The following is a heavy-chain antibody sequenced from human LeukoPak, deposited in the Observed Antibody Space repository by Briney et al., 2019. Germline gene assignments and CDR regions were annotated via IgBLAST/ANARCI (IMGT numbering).Heavy chain of an antibody. V-gene: IGHV1-46*01. CDR2: INPSGGST. Sequence: ASVKVSCKASGYTFTSYYMHWVRQAPGQGLEWMGIINPSGGSTSYAQKFQGRVTMTRDTSTSTVYMELSSLRSEDTAVYYCARDSSGYYYLYYFDYWGQGTLVTVSS. CDR3: ARDSSGYYYLYYFDY. CDR1: GYTFTSYY. D-gene: IGHD3-22*01. J-gene: IGHJ4*02.